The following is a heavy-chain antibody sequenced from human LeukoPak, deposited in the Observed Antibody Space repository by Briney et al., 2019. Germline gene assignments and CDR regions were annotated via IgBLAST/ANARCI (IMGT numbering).Heavy chain of an antibody. CDR2: INPNSGGT. CDR1: GYTFTGYY. J-gene: IGHJ5*02. CDR3: ARGFNGDSGSGFGFDP. D-gene: IGHD3-10*01. V-gene: IGHV1-2*02. Sequence: GASVKVSCKASGYTFTGYYMHWVRQAPGQGLEWMGWINPNSGGTNYAQKFQGRVTMTRDTSISTAYMELSSLRSDDTAVYYCARGFNGDSGSGFGFDPWGQGTLVTVSS.